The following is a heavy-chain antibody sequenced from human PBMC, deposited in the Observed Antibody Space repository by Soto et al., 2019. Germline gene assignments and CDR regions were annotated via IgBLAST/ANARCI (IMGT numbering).Heavy chain of an antibody. V-gene: IGHV4-59*01. D-gene: IGHD3-10*01. Sequence: QVQLQESGPGLVKPSETLSLTCTVSGGSISSYYWSWIRQPPGKGLEWIGYIYYSGSTNYNPSLTSRVTISVDTSKNQFSLKLSSVTAADTAVYYCARVSGRVDYWGQGTLVTVSS. J-gene: IGHJ4*02. CDR2: IYYSGST. CDR3: ARVSGRVDY. CDR1: GGSISSYY.